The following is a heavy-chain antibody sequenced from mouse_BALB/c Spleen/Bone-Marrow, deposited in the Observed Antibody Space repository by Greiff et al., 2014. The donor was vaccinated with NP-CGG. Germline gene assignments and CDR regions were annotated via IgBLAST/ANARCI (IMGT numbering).Heavy chain of an antibody. CDR3: ARNANWLFTY. J-gene: IGHJ3*01. D-gene: IGHD4-1*01. Sequence: QVQLKESGAGVVRPGTSVKVSCKASGYDFTSYLVEWVKQRPGQGLEWIGVINPGSGGSNYNEKFTGKATLTVDKSSSTGYMQLSSLTSDDSAVYFCARNANWLFTYWGQGTLVTVSA. CDR1: GYDFTSYL. CDR2: INPGSGGS. V-gene: IGHV1-54*01.